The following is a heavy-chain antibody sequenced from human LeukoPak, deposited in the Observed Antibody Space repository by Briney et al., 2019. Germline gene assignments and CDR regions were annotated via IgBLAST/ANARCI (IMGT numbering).Heavy chain of an antibody. CDR1: GASFSDYY. CDR2: IDHSGST. J-gene: IGHJ4*02. CDR3: ARIRYSNYSLDY. Sequence: SETLSLTCAVYGASFSDYYWSWIRQPPGKGLEWIGEIDHSGSTKFNPSLKSRVTISVDTSKKQFSLDLSSVTAADTAVYYCARIRYSNYSLDYWGRGTLVTVSS. D-gene: IGHD4-11*01. V-gene: IGHV4-34*01.